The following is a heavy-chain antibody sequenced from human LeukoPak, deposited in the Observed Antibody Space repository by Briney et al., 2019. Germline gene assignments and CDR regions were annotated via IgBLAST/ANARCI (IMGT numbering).Heavy chain of an antibody. CDR3: ARGDRPDFDY. CDR2: IYYSGST. Sequence: SETLSLTCTVSGGSISSYYWCWIRQPPGKGLDWIACIYYSGSTNYNPSLKSRVTISVDTSKNQFSLKLSSVTATDTAVYYCARGDRPDFDYWGQGTLVTVSS. D-gene: IGHD6-6*01. J-gene: IGHJ4*02. CDR1: GGSISSYY. V-gene: IGHV4-59*08.